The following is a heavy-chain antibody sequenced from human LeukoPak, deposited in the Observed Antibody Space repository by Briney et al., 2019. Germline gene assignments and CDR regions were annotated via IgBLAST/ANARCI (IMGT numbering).Heavy chain of an antibody. CDR3: ATQKAHTQLRPHAFDI. CDR2: IIPIFGTA. CDR1: GGTFSSYA. Sequence: ASVKVSCKASGGTFSSYAISWVRQAPGQGLEWMGGIIPIFGTANYAQKFQGRVTITTDESTSTAYMELSSLRSEDTAVYYCATQKAHTQLRPHAFDIWGQGTMVTVSS. J-gene: IGHJ3*02. V-gene: IGHV1-69*05. D-gene: IGHD3-3*01.